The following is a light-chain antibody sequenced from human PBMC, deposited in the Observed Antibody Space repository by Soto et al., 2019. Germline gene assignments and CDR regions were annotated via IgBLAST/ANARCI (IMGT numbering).Light chain of an antibody. Sequence: DIQMTQSPSTLSASVGDRVTITCRASQRISSWLAWYQQKPGKAPKLLIYKASSLESGVPSRFSGSGSGREFTLTISSLQPDDFAIYYCQQDNSYQWTFGQGTKVEIK. CDR2: KAS. J-gene: IGKJ1*01. CDR3: QQDNSYQWT. V-gene: IGKV1-5*03. CDR1: QRISSW.